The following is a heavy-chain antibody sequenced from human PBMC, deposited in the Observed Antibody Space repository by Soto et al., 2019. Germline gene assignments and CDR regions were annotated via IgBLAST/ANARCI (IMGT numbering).Heavy chain of an antibody. CDR3: ARDRTSTTGALFYFSYYGMDV. J-gene: IGHJ6*02. Sequence: ASVKVSCKASGYTFTSYGISWVRQAPGQGLEWKGWISAYNGNTNYAQKLQGRVTMTTDTSTSTAYMELRSLRSDDTAVYYCARDRTSTTGALFYFSYYGMDVWGQGTTVTVSS. CDR2: ISAYNGNT. V-gene: IGHV1-18*01. CDR1: GYTFTSYG. D-gene: IGHD3-10*01.